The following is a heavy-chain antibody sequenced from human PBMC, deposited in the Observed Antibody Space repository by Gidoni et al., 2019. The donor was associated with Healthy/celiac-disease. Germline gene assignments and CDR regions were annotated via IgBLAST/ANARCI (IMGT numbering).Heavy chain of an antibody. CDR2: ISSSGSTI. V-gene: IGHV3-11*01. J-gene: IGHJ6*02. D-gene: IGHD2-15*01. CDR1: GFTFSDYY. CDR3: ARVGGCSGGSCYYYYYGMDV. Sequence: QVQLVASGGGLVKPGGSLRLSCAASGFTFSDYYMSWIRQCPGKGMEWVSYISSSGSTIYYADSVKGRFTISRDNAKNSLYLQMNSLRAEDTAVYYCARVGGCSGGSCYYYYYGMDVWGQGTTVTVSS.